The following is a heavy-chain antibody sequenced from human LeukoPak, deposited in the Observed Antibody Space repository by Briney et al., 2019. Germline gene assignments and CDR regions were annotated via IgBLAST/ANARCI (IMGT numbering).Heavy chain of an antibody. CDR2: IYHSGST. V-gene: IGHV4-34*01. Sequence: SETLSLTCAVYGGSFSGYYWSWIRQPPGKGLEWIGEIYHSGSTNYNPSLKSRVTISVDKSKNQFSLKLSSVTAADTAVYYCASYGVLTGYDYWGQGTLVTVSS. J-gene: IGHJ4*02. D-gene: IGHD3-9*01. CDR1: GGSFSGYY. CDR3: ASYGVLTGYDY.